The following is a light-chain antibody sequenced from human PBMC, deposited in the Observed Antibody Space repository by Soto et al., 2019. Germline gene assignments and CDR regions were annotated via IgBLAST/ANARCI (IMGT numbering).Light chain of an antibody. Sequence: EIVLTQSPATLSLSPGERATLSCRASQSVSSYLAWYQQKPGQAPRLLIYDASNWATGIPARFSGSGSGTDFTPTISSLEPEDFAVYYCQQRSNWPLTFGGGTKVEIK. CDR3: QQRSNWPLT. V-gene: IGKV3-11*01. CDR1: QSVSSY. CDR2: DAS. J-gene: IGKJ4*01.